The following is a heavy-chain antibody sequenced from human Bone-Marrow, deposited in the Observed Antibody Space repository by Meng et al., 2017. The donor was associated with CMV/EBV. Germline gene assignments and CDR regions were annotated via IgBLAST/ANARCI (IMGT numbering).Heavy chain of an antibody. CDR2: IIPIFGTA. V-gene: IGHV1-69*05. D-gene: IGHD2-2*02. Sequence: SSVKVSCKASGGTFSSYAISWVRQAPGQGLEWMGGIIPIFGTANYAQKFQGRVTITTDESTSTAYMELSSLRSEDTAVYYCARPSIVVVPAAIPPHMSGYYYYGMDVWGQGTTVTVSS. CDR3: ARPSIVVVPAAIPPHMSGYYYYGMDV. CDR1: GGTFSSYA. J-gene: IGHJ6*02.